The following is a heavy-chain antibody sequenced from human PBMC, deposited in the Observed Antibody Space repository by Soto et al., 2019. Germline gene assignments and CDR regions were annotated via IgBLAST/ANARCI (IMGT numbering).Heavy chain of an antibody. CDR2: ISAYNGNT. V-gene: IGHV1-18*01. J-gene: IGHJ4*02. D-gene: IGHD3-10*01. CDR1: GYTFSSCG. Sequence: QVQLVQSGAEVKKPGASVKVSCKASGYTFSSCGISWVRQAPGQGLEWMGWISAYNGNTNYAQKLQGRVTMTTDTSTGTAYMDLRSLRSDDTAIYYCARDKGDGSGSYYGYWGQGTLVTVSS. CDR3: ARDKGDGSGSYYGY.